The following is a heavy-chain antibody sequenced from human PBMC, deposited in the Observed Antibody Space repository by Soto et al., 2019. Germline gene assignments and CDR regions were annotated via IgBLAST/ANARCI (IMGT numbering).Heavy chain of an antibody. J-gene: IGHJ4*01. CDR2: IGTDGNT. CDR1: GFTFNSYA. CDR3: VRKYPGTRPFDY. D-gene: IGHD2-2*01. V-gene: IGHV3-23*01. Sequence: GALRLSCAASGFTFNSYAMNWVRQAPGKGLAWVSAIGTDGNTYYANSVKVRFTISRDNSRTTLYLQMNSLRVEDTALYYCVRKYPGTRPFDYSGQGTLVTVSS.